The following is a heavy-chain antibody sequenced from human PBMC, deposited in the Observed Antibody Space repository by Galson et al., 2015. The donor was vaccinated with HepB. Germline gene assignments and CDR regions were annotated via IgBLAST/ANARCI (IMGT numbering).Heavy chain of an antibody. J-gene: IGHJ4*02. Sequence: SVKVSCKASGYTFTGYYMHWVRQAPGQGLEWMGRINPNSGDTNYAQKFQGRVTMTRDTSITTAYMELSRLTSDDTAVYYCARDGVELQLLQWLSSNPDYWGQGTLVTVSS. CDR3: ARDGVELQLLQWLSSNPDY. CDR2: INPNSGDT. CDR1: GYTFTGYY. V-gene: IGHV1-2*06. D-gene: IGHD3-3*01.